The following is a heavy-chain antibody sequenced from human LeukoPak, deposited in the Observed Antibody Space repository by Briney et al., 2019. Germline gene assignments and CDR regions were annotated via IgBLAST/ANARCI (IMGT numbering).Heavy chain of an antibody. CDR3: ARQREYYESSGYYSFDY. J-gene: IGHJ4*02. CDR2: IYYSGTT. CDR1: GGSISRYY. Sequence: SETLSLTCTVSGGSISRYYWSWIRRPPGKGLEWIGYIYYSGTTDYSPSLRSRVTILLDTSKNQFSLKLSSVTAADTAVYYCARQREYYESSGYYSFDYWGQGTLVTVSS. D-gene: IGHD3-22*01. V-gene: IGHV4-59*08.